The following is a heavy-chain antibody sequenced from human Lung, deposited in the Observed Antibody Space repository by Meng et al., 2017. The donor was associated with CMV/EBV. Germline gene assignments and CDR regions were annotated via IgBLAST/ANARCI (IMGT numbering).Heavy chain of an antibody. Sequence: QLQEAGPGLVKPSGTLSPTCAVSGGSISISTWWSWVRQPPGKGLEWIGEIYHSGGTNYNPSLRGRVTISLDKSKNQFSLTLRSVTAADTAVYYCARDPYATGWAGWGQGTLVTVSS. J-gene: IGHJ4*02. CDR3: ARDPYATGWAG. V-gene: IGHV4-4*02. CDR1: GGSISISTW. CDR2: IYHSGGT. D-gene: IGHD6-19*01.